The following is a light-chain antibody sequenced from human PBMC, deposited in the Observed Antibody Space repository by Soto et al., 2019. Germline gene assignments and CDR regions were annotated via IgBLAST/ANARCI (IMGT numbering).Light chain of an antibody. V-gene: IGKV3-11*01. Sequence: VMTQSPATLSVSPGERATLSCRASQSVSRYLAWYQQKPGQAPRLLIYDASNRATGIPARFSGSGSGTDFTLTISSLGPEDFAVYYCQQRSNWPPITFGQGTRLEIK. CDR1: QSVSRY. J-gene: IGKJ5*01. CDR2: DAS. CDR3: QQRSNWPPIT.